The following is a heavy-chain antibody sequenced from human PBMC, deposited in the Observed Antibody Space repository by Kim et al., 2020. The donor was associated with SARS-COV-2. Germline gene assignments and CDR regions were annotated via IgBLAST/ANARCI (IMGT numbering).Heavy chain of an antibody. J-gene: IGHJ3*02. CDR3: ARRPDPYDTSGYSRRGAFDI. CDR1: GYSFTNYW. D-gene: IGHD3-22*01. V-gene: IGHV5-51*01. Sequence: GESLKISCKGSGYSFTNYWIGWVRQMPGKGLEWRGIIYPDDSDTIYSPSFQGQVTISADKSITTAYLQWSSLKASDTAMYYCARRPDPYDTSGYSRRGAFDIWGQGTMVIVSS. CDR2: IYPDDSDT.